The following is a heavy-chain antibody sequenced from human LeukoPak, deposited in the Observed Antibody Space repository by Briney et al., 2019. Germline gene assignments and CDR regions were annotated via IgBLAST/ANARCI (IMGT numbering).Heavy chain of an antibody. V-gene: IGHV1-18*01. Sequence: PVASVKVSCKASGYTFTSYGISWVRQAPGQGLEWMGWISAYNGNTNYAQKLQGRVTMTTDTSTSTAYMELRSLRSDDTAVYYCARDLRGYYDFWSGYNYFDYWGQGTLVTVSS. CDR2: ISAYNGNT. D-gene: IGHD3-3*01. J-gene: IGHJ4*02. CDR1: GYTFTSYG. CDR3: ARDLRGYYDFWSGYNYFDY.